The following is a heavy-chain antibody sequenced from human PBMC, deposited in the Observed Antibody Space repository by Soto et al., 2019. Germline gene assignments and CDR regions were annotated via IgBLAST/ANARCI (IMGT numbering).Heavy chain of an antibody. Sequence: PSETLSLTCAVYGGSFSGYYWSCIRQPPGKGLEWIGEINHSGSTNYNPSLKSRVTISVDTSKNQFSLRLSSVTAADTAVYYCARGRYDFWSGYCFDYWGQGTLVTVSS. CDR1: GGSFSGYY. CDR2: INHSGST. J-gene: IGHJ4*02. V-gene: IGHV4-34*01. D-gene: IGHD3-3*01. CDR3: ARGRYDFWSGYCFDY.